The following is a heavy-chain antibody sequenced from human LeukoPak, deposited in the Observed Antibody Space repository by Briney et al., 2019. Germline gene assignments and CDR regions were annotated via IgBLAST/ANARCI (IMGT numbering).Heavy chain of an antibody. CDR2: IYYSGST. D-gene: IGHD4-17*01. CDR1: GGSISSYY. V-gene: IGHV4-59*01. J-gene: IGHJ4*01. CDR3: ARGINDYGENFDY. Sequence: SETLSLTCTVSGGSISSYYWSWIRQPPGKGLEWIGYIYYSGSTNYNPSLKSRVTISVDTSKNQFSLKLSSVTAADTAVYYCARGINDYGENFDYWGQEPWSPSPQ.